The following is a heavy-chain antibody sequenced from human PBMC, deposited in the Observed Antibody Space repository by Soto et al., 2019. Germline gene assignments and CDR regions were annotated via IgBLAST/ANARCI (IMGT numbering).Heavy chain of an antibody. V-gene: IGHV3-21*01. CDR2: ISSSSSYI. D-gene: IGHD3-22*01. Sequence: EVQLVESGGGLVKPGGSLRLSCSASGFTFGSYSMNWVRQAPGKGLAWVSSISSSSSYIYYADSVKGRFTSSIDNAKNSMYLQMNSLRAEDTAVYYCASGIYYYDSSVYYSYWGKGTLVTVSS. CDR3: ASGIYYYDSSVYYSY. CDR1: GFTFGSYS. J-gene: IGHJ4*02.